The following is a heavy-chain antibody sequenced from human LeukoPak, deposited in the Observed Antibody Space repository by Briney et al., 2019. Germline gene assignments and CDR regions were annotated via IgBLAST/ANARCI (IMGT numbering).Heavy chain of an antibody. CDR2: IIPIFGTT. D-gene: IGHD3-22*01. Sequence: SVKVSCKASGGTFRNYAISWVRQAPGQGLEWMGGIIPIFGTTNYAQKFQGRVTITADESTSTAYMELSSLRSEDTAVYYCAIRDYYDTSGYYYGYYFDYWGQGTLVTVSS. CDR1: GGTFRNYA. V-gene: IGHV1-69*13. J-gene: IGHJ4*02. CDR3: AIRDYYDTSGYYYGYYFDY.